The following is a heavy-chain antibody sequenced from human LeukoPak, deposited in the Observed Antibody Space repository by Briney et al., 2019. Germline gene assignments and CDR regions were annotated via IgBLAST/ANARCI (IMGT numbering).Heavy chain of an antibody. V-gene: IGHV3-23*01. Sequence: GGSLRLSCAASGFTFSSYAMSWVRQAPGKGLEWVSGISGSGDNTYYADSVKGRFTISRDNSKNTLYVQVNSLGTEDTAAYYSAKGSYYDSSGSFYFDYWGQGTLVTVSS. CDR3: AKGSYYDSSGSFYFDY. CDR2: ISGSGDNT. CDR1: GFTFSSYA. J-gene: IGHJ4*02. D-gene: IGHD3-22*01.